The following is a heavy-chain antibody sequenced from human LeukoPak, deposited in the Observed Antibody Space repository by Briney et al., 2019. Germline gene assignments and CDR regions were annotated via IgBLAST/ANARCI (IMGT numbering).Heavy chain of an antibody. J-gene: IGHJ3*01. D-gene: IGHD3-22*01. V-gene: IGHV3-53*01. CDR1: GFSIRTYY. Sequence: PGGSLRLSCEASGFSIRTYYMSWVRQVPGKGLEWVSVIYSGGTIRYADSVKGRFTFSRDNFKDTLNLQMNSLRADDTAVYYCVRAVHHNFYSDSSGYYGDAFDVWGQGTVVTASS. CDR2: IYSGGTI. CDR3: VRAVHHNFYSDSSGYYGDAFDV.